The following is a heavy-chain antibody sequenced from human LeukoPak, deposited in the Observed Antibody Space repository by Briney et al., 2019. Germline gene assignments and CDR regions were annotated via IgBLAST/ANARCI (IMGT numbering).Heavy chain of an antibody. CDR1: GFTFSSYA. J-gene: IGHJ4*02. V-gene: IGHV3-21*01. CDR3: ARELTYSDY. D-gene: IGHD4-11*01. Sequence: GGSLRLSCAASGFTFSSYAMNWVRQAPGKGLEWVSSISRDSNHIYYADSVKGRFTISRDNAKNSLYLQMNSLRAEDTAVYYCARELTYSDYWGQGTLVTVSS. CDR2: ISRDSNHI.